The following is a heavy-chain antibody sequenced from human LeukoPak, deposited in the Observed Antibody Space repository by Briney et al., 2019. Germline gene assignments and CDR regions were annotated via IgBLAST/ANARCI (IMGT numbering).Heavy chain of an antibody. CDR3: AKEEIPNDY. CDR2: ISISGGTT. J-gene: IGHJ4*02. CDR1: GFTFSTSA. V-gene: IGHV3-23*01. Sequence: PGRSLRLSCVVSGFTFSTSAMTWVRQAPGKGLEWVSGISISGGTTYYADSVEGRFTISRDNSKNTLYLQMNSLRAEDTAVYYCAKEEIPNDYWGRGTLVTVSS. D-gene: IGHD2-2*02.